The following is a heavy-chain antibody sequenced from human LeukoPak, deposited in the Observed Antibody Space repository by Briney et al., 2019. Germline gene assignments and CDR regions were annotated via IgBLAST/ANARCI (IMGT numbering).Heavy chain of an antibody. D-gene: IGHD3-22*01. V-gene: IGHV3-23*01. Sequence: GGSLRLSCAASGFTFSSYAMTWVRQAPGKRLEWVSVISGSGGSTYYADSVKGRFTISRDNSKNTLYLQMNSLRAEDTAVYYCARVPNYYDSSGPFDIWGQGTMVTVSS. CDR3: ARVPNYYDSSGPFDI. J-gene: IGHJ3*02. CDR2: ISGSGGST. CDR1: GFTFSSYA.